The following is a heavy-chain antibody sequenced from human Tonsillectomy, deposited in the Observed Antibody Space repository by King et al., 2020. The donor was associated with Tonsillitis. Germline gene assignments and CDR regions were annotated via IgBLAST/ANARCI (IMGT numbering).Heavy chain of an antibody. CDR1: GYSFTNYW. V-gene: IGHV5-51*01. CDR3: ARQKVHTVVTPDDAFDI. CDR2: IYPGDSDT. D-gene: IGHD4-23*01. Sequence: QLVQSGAEVTKPGESLMISCKASGYSFTNYWIGWVRQMPGKGLEWMGTIYPGDSDTRYNPSFQGQVTISADKSISTAYLPWSSLKASDTAMYYCARQKVHTVVTPDDAFDIWGQGTMVTVSS. J-gene: IGHJ3*02.